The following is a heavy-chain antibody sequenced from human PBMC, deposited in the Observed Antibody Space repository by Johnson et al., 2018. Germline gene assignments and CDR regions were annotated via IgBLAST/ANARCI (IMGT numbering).Heavy chain of an antibody. CDR1: GFTFSSYA. J-gene: IGHJ6*02. V-gene: IGHV3-23*04. CDR3: ANVGQHGSSSSAYYYYGMDV. D-gene: IGHD6-6*01. CDR2: ISGSGGST. Sequence: VQLVQSGGGVVQPGRSLRLSCAASGFTFSSYAMSWVRQAPGKGLEWVSAISGSGGSTYYADSVKGRFTISRDNSKNTLYLQMNSLRAEDTAVYYCANVGQHGSSSSAYYYYGMDVWGQGTTVTVSS.